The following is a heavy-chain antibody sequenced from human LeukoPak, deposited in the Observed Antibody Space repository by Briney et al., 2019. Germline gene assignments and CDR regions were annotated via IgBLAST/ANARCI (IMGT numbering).Heavy chain of an antibody. CDR1: GYTLTELS. D-gene: IGHD6-13*01. CDR3: ARGLSSTHNDYYYYMDV. V-gene: IGHV1-24*01. Sequence: ASVKVSCKVSGYTLTELSMHWVRQAPGKGLEWMGGFDPEDGETIYAQKFQGRVTITTDESTSTAYMELSSLRSEDTAVYYCARGLSSTHNDYYYYMDVWGKGTTVTVSS. CDR2: FDPEDGET. J-gene: IGHJ6*03.